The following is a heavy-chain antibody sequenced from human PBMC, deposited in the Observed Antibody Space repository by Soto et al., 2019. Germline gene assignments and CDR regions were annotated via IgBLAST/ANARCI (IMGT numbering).Heavy chain of an antibody. Sequence: EVQLLESGGGLVQLGGSLRLSCAASGFSFSSYAMNWVRQAPGKGLEWVSVISGSGDSTYYADSVKGRFTISRDNSKNTLYLQMISLRAEDTAVYYCARRSSGWYFDYWGQGTLVIVSS. CDR2: ISGSGDST. CDR3: ARRSSGWYFDY. D-gene: IGHD6-19*01. J-gene: IGHJ4*02. V-gene: IGHV3-23*01. CDR1: GFSFSSYA.